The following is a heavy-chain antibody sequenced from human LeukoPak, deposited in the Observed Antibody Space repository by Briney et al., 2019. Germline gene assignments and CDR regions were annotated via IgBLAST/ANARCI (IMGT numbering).Heavy chain of an antibody. CDR1: GGSFSGYY. J-gene: IGHJ5*02. D-gene: IGHD4-17*01. CDR3: ARTGPYGDYLNWFDP. V-gene: IGHV4-34*01. Sequence: SETLSLTCAVYGGSFSGYYWSWIRQPPGKGLEWIGEINHSGSTNYNPSLKSRVTISVDTSKNQFSLKLSSVTAADTAVYYCARTGPYGDYLNWFDPWGQGTLVTVSS. CDR2: INHSGST.